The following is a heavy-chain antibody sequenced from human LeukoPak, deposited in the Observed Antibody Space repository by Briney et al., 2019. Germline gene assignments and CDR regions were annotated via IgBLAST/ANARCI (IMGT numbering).Heavy chain of an antibody. CDR2: ISYDGSNK. J-gene: IGHJ4*02. D-gene: IGHD3-10*01. CDR3: ARIGSGSPLGY. Sequence: PGGSLRLSCAASGFTFSSYAMHWVRQAPGKGLEWVAVISYDGSNKYYADSVKGRFTISSDNSKNTLYLQMNSLRAEDTAVYYCARIGSGSPLGYWGQGTLVTVSS. CDR1: GFTFSSYA. V-gene: IGHV3-30*04.